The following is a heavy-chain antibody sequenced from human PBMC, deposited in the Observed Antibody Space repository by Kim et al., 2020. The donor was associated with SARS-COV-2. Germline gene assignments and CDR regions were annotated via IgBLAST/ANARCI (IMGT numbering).Heavy chain of an antibody. D-gene: IGHD3-16*02. CDR3: ARDRMITFGGVIVHDY. J-gene: IGHJ4*02. Sequence: LKSRVTISVDTSKNQFSLKLSSVTAADTAVYYCARDRMITFGGVIVHDYWGQGTLVTVSS. V-gene: IGHV4-34*01.